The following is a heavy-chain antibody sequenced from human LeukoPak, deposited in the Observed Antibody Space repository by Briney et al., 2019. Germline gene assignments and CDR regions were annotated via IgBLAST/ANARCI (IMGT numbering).Heavy chain of an antibody. CDR3: ARASPGSGSFVFDI. CDR1: GGSISSGGYS. Sequence: SQTLSLTCAVSGGSISSGGYSWSWIRQPPGKGLEWIGYIYHSGSTYYNPSLKSRVTISVDRSKNQFSLKLSSVTAADTAVYYCARASPGSGSFVFDIWGQGTMVTVSS. CDR2: IYHSGST. V-gene: IGHV4-30-2*01. J-gene: IGHJ3*02. D-gene: IGHD3-10*01.